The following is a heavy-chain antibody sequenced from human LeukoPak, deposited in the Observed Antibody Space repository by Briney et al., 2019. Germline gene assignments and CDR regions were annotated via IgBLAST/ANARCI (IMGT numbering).Heavy chain of an antibody. V-gene: IGHV3-53*01. Sequence: GVSLRLSCAASGFTVSSNYMSWVRQAPGQGLEGVSVIFSGGTTYYADSVKGRFTLSRDTSKNTLYLQMNSLRAEDTAVYYCAREGNSYDMDVWGQGTTVTASS. CDR1: GFTVSSNY. J-gene: IGHJ6*02. CDR3: AREGNSYDMDV. CDR2: IFSGGTT.